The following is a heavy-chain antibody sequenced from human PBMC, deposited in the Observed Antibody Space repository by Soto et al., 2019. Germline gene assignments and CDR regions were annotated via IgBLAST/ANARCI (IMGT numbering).Heavy chain of an antibody. CDR1: GGSVRSGNHF. CDR3: ARGGEPLGYYGLDV. Sequence: QVQLQESGPGLLKASETLSLTCSVSGGSVRSGNHFWNWIRQPPGRGLEWLGYMYYTGVTNYNPSLKSRVSRSVDTPKDQFSLNLTSLTAADTAVYYCARGGEPLGYYGLDVWGQGISVTVSS. J-gene: IGHJ6*02. V-gene: IGHV4-61*01. CDR2: MYYTGVT.